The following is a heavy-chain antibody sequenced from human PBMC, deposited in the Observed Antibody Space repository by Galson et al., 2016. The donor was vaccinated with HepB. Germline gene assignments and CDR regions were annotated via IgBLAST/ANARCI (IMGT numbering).Heavy chain of an antibody. J-gene: IGHJ4*02. Sequence: SETLSLTCAVSGDSVSSYSYSWSWIRQPPGKGLEWIAFMYFDGNTNHNPSLESRITISIDTTNNHFSLKMSSVTAADTAMYYCAKSKGGDYFDLWGQGTLVTVSS. CDR3: AKSKGGDYFDL. D-gene: IGHD2-21*01. V-gene: IGHV4-61*03. CDR2: MYFDGNT. CDR1: GDSVSSYSYS.